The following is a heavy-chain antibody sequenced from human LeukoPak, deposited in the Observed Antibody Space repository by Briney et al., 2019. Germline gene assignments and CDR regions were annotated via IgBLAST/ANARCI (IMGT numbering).Heavy chain of an antibody. J-gene: IGHJ6*04. CDR2: ISGSGGST. D-gene: IGHD3-10*02. Sequence: PGGSQRLSCVASGFAFDEYTLNWVRQAPGGGLEWLSAISGSGGSTYYADSVKGRFTISRDNAKNSLYLQMNSLRAEDTAVYYCAELGITMIGGVWGKGTTVTISS. CDR3: AELGITMIGGV. CDR1: GFAFDEYT. V-gene: IGHV3-23*01.